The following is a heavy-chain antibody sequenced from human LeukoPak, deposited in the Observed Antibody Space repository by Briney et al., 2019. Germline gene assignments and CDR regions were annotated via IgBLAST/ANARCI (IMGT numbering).Heavy chain of an antibody. V-gene: IGHV3-23*01. CDR3: AKVLAGEYSYGGNYYYYYGMDV. D-gene: IGHD5-18*01. CDR1: GFTFSSYA. J-gene: IGHJ6*02. Sequence: GALRLSCAASGFTFSSYAMSWVRQAPGKGLEWVSAISGSGGSTYYADSVKGRFTISRDNSKNTLYLQMNSLRAEDTAVYYCAKVLAGEYSYGGNYYYYYGMDVWGQGTTVTVSS. CDR2: ISGSGGST.